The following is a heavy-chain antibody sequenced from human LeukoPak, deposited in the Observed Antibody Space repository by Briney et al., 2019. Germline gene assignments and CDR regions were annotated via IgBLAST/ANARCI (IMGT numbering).Heavy chain of an antibody. CDR1: GFTVRSNY. J-gene: IGHJ4*02. V-gene: IGHV3-66*01. CDR2: IYSGGST. Sequence: GGSLRLSCAASGFTVRSNYMSWVRQAPGKGPEWVSVIYSGGSTEYADSVKGRFIISRDNSKNTLYFQMNSLRAEDTAVYYCAREFRKYFDYWGQGIPVTVPS. D-gene: IGHD1-14*01. CDR3: AREFRKYFDY.